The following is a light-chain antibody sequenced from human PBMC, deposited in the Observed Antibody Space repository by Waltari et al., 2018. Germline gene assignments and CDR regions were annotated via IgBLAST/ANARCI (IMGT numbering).Light chain of an antibody. V-gene: IGLV3-19*01. CDR2: GKN. CDR1: SLRNYY. Sequence: SSELTQDPAVSVALGQTVRITCQGDSLRNYYTTWYQQKPGQAPILVIYGKNNRPSGIPYRFSGSSSGNTASLTITGAQAEDEADYYCNSRDSSGNRWVFGGGTKLTVL. J-gene: IGLJ3*02. CDR3: NSRDSSGNRWV.